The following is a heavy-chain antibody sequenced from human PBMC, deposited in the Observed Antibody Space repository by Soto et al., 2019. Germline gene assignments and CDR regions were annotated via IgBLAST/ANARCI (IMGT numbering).Heavy chain of an antibody. J-gene: IGHJ4*02. Sequence: EVQLVASGGGLIQPGGSLRLSCAASGFAVNSDYMSWVRQAPGKGLEWVSVIFGGGTTYYSDSVKGRFTIARDNSKNTVFLQMNSLRVEDTAVYYCVRTSSYWGQGTRVIVSS. D-gene: IGHD2-2*01. CDR1: GFAVNSDY. CDR3: VRTSSY. CDR2: IFGGGTT. V-gene: IGHV3-53*01.